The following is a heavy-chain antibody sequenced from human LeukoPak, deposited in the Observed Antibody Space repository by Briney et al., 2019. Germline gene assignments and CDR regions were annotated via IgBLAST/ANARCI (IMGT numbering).Heavy chain of an antibody. V-gene: IGHV1-3*01. CDR1: GYTFTSYA. CDR3: ASFGEVAGYYFDY. J-gene: IGHJ4*02. Sequence: ASVKLSCKASGYTFTSYAMHWVRQAPGQRLEWMGWINAGNGNTKYSQKFQGRVTITRDTSASTAYMELSSLRSEDTAVYYCASFGEVAGYYFDYWGQGTLVTVSS. D-gene: IGHD6-19*01. CDR2: INAGNGNT.